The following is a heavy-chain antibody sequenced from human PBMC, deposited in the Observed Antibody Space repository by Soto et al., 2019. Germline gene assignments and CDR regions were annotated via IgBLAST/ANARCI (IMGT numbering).Heavy chain of an antibody. Sequence: QVQLQESGPGLVKPSETLSLTCTVSGGSVSSGSYQWSWIRQSPGKGLEWIGYIYYTGSTNYNPALKGRVTISGATSTNQFSLKLTSVTAADAALYLWGRLHFYDFWSGSCPMDVWGQGTTVTVSS. D-gene: IGHD3-3*01. V-gene: IGHV4-61*01. CDR3: GRLHFYDFWSGSCPMDV. CDR2: IYYTGST. J-gene: IGHJ6*02. CDR1: GGSVSSGSYQ.